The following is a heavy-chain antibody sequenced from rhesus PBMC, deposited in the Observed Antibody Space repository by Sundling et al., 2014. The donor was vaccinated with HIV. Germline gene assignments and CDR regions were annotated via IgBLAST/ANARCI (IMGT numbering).Heavy chain of an antibody. V-gene: IGHV4-160*01. J-gene: IGHJ4*01. CDR3: ARDRFGKQLQDYFDS. Sequence: QVQLQESGPGLVKPSETLSLTCAVSGGSISSNQWSWIRQPPGKGLEWIGRIFGSGGSTDYNPSLKSRVTISTDTSKNQFSLKLSSVTAADTAVYYCARDRFGKQLQDYFDSWGQGVLVTVSS. CDR2: IFGSGGST. D-gene: IGHD5-12*01. CDR1: GGSISSNQ.